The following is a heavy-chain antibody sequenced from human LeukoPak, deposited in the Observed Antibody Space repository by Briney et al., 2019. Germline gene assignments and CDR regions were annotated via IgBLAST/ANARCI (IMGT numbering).Heavy chain of an antibody. Sequence: PGGSLRLSCAASGFTFNSYSMHWVRQAPGKGLEWVAVISYDGSNKYYADSVKGRFTISRDSSKNTLYLQMNSLRAEDTAVYYCAKDRDFWTLLFDCWGQGTLVTVSS. CDR1: GFTFNSYS. CDR3: AKDRDFWTLLFDC. V-gene: IGHV3-30-3*01. D-gene: IGHD3-3*01. J-gene: IGHJ4*02. CDR2: ISYDGSNK.